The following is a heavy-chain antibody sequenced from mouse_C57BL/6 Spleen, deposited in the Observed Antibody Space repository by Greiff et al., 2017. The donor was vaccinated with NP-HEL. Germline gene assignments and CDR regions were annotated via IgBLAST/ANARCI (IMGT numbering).Heavy chain of an antibody. D-gene: IGHD1-2*01. CDR1: GFTFSNYW. CDR3: TGIYYGQWGNYFDD. V-gene: IGHV6-3*01. CDR2: IRLKSDNYAT. J-gene: IGHJ2*01. Sequence: EVMLVESGGGLVQPGGSMKLSCVASGFTFSNYWMNWVRQSPEKGLEWVAQIRLKSDNYATHYAESVKGRFTISRDDSKSSVYLQMNNLRAEDTGIYYCTGIYYGQWGNYFDDWGQGTTLTVSS.